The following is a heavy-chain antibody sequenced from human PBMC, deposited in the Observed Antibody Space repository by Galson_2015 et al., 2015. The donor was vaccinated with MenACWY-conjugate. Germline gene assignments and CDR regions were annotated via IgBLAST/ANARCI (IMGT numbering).Heavy chain of an antibody. CDR3: ARDQVGAADYYYYGMDV. Sequence: SLRLSCAASGFTFSSYAMHWVRQAPGKGLEWVAVISYDGSNKYYADSVKGRFTISRDNSKNTLYLQMNSLRAEDTAVYYCARDQVGAADYYYYGMDVWGQGTTVTVSS. V-gene: IGHV3-30*04. CDR2: ISYDGSNK. CDR1: GFTFSSYA. D-gene: IGHD2-15*01. J-gene: IGHJ6*02.